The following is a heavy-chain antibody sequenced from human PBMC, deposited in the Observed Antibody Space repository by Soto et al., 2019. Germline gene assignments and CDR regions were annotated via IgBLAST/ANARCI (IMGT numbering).Heavy chain of an antibody. V-gene: IGHV1-69*02. CDR1: GGTFSSYT. CDR3: ARLFWGGTSEQYYFDY. CDR2: IIPILGIA. Sequence: SVKVSCKASGGTFSSYTISWVRQAPGQGLEWMGRIIPILGIANYAQKFQGRVTITADKSTSTAYMELSSLRSEDTAVYYCARLFWGGTSEQYYFDYWGQGTLVTVS. J-gene: IGHJ4*02. D-gene: IGHD3-3*01.